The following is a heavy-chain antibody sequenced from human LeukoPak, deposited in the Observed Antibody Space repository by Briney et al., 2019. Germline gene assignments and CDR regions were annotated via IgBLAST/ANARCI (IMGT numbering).Heavy chain of an antibody. CDR2: INHSGST. CDR3: ARRYSSGSYFDY. D-gene: IGHD2-15*01. V-gene: IGHV4-34*01. J-gene: IGHJ4*02. Sequence: KPSETLSLTCAVYGGSFSGYYWSWIRQPPGKGLEWIGEINHSGSTNYNPSLKSRVTISVDTSQNQFSLKLSSVTAADTAVYYCARRYSSGSYFDYWGQGTLVTVSS. CDR1: GGSFSGYY.